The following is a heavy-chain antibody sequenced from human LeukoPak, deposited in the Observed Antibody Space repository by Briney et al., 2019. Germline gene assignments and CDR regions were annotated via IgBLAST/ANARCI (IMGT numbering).Heavy chain of an antibody. Sequence: ASVKVSCKASGYTFTGYYIYWVRQAPGQGLEWMGWINPNSGGTNYAQKFQGRVTMTRDTSISTAYMELSRLRSDDTAVYYCARDGYYGSGSYSAPDYWGQGTLVTVSS. CDR3: ARDGYYGSGSYSAPDY. CDR2: INPNSGGT. J-gene: IGHJ4*02. CDR1: GYTFTGYY. V-gene: IGHV1-2*02. D-gene: IGHD3-10*01.